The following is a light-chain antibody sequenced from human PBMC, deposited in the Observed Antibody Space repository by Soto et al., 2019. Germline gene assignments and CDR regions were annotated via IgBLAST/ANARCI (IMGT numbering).Light chain of an antibody. CDR3: SSYAGSNTFV. J-gene: IGLJ1*01. CDR2: KVS. V-gene: IGLV2-8*01. CDR1: SSDVGYYNY. Sequence: QSALTQPPSASGSPGQSVTISCTGTSSDVGYYNYVSWYQQHPGKAPKLIISKVSERPSGVPVRFSGSKSGNTASLTVSGLQAEDEADDYCSSYAGSNTFVFGTGTKLTVL.